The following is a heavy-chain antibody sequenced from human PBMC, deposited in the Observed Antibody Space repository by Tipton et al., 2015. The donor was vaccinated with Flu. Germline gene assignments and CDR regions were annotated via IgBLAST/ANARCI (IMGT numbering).Heavy chain of an antibody. D-gene: IGHD7-27*01. CDR1: GGSISGYY. CDR3: ASKVANWGLWEPLDY. CDR2: IYSSGRST. V-gene: IGHV4-59*12. Sequence: TLSLTCTVSGGSISGYYWSWIRQPPGRGLEWIGYIYSSGRSTNYNPSVKSRVTISVDTSKNQFSLRLTSVTAADTAVYYCASKVANWGLWEPLDYWGHGTLVTVSS. J-gene: IGHJ4*01.